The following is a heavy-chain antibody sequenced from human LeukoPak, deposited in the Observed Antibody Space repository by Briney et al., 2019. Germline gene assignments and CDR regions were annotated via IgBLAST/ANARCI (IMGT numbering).Heavy chain of an antibody. CDR1: GGSISNYY. CDR2: IYYSGST. CDR3: ARLRYSSGWLGY. Sequence: SETLSLTCTVSGGSISNYYWSWIRQPLGKGLEWIGYIYYSGSTNYNPSLKSRVTISVDTSKNHFSLKLSSVTAADTAVYYCARLRYSSGWLGYWGQGTLVTVSS. J-gene: IGHJ4*02. D-gene: IGHD6-19*01. V-gene: IGHV4-59*08.